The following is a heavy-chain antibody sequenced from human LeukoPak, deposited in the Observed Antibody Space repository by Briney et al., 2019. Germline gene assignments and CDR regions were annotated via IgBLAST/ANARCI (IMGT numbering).Heavy chain of an antibody. V-gene: IGHV1-8*01. CDR3: ARVYSSGWNYFDY. J-gene: IGHJ4*02. CDR1: GYTFSSYD. D-gene: IGHD6-19*01. Sequence: VASVKVSCKASGYTFSSYDINWVRQATGQGLEWMGWMNPNSGNTGYAQKFQGRVTMTRNTSISTAYMELSSLRSEDTAVYYCARVYSSGWNYFDYWGQGTLVTVSS. CDR2: MNPNSGNT.